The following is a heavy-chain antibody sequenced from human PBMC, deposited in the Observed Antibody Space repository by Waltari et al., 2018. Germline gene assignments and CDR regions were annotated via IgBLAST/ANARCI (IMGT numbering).Heavy chain of an antibody. V-gene: IGHV3-7*04. J-gene: IGHJ4*02. CDR2: IKQDGSEK. Sequence: EVQMVESGGGLVQPGGSLRISCSGPEFTFTNHWMSWVRQAPGKGPEWVASIKQDGSEKYYVDSMKGRFTISRDNAKNSLSLQMDSLRAEDTAVYFCARGVTTVEYWGQGTLVTVSS. CDR1: EFTFTNHW. D-gene: IGHD2-21*02. CDR3: ARGVTTVEY.